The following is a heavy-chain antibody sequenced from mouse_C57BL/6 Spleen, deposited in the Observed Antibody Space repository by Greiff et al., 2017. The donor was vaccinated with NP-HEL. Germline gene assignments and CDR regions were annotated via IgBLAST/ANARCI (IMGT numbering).Heavy chain of an antibody. CDR1: GYTFTSYW. V-gene: IGHV1-50*01. D-gene: IGHD2-4*01. J-gene: IGHJ4*01. CDR2: IDPSDSYT. Sequence: VKLQQPGAELVKPGASVKLSCKASGYTFTSYWMQWVKQRPGQGLEWIGEIDPSDSYTNYNQKFKGKATLTVDTSSSTAYMQLSSLTSEDSAVYYCARKGGDYDVYYAMDYWGQGTSVTVSS. CDR3: ARKGGDYDVYYAMDY.